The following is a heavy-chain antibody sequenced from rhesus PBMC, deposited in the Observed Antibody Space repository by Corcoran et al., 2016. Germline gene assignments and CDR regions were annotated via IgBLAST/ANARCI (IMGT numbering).Heavy chain of an antibody. CDR1: GGSISDDYY. CDR2: ISGSSGST. V-gene: IGHV4S7*01. D-gene: IGHD4-23*01. CDR3: ARGGTVTFFDY. J-gene: IGHJ4*01. Sequence: QVQLQESGPGLVKPSETLSLTCAVSGGSISDDYYWSWIRQPPGKGLEWIGYISGSSGSTYYNPSLKSRVTISTDTSKNQFSLKLSSVTAADTAVYYCARGGTVTFFDYWGQGVLVTVSS.